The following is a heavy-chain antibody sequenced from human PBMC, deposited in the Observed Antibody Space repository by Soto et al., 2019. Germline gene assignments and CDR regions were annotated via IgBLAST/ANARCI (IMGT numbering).Heavy chain of an antibody. D-gene: IGHD3-10*01. V-gene: IGHV3-23*01. J-gene: IGHJ3*02. CDR2: ISGSGGST. CDR3: ARDPRRGLLWFGELRAFDI. CDR1: GFTFSNYA. Sequence: GGYLRLSCAASGFTFSNYATSWVRQAPGKGLEWVSAISGSGGSTYYADSVKGRFTISRDNSKNTLYLYMNSLRAEDTAVYYCARDPRRGLLWFGELRAFDICGQGTIVTVSS.